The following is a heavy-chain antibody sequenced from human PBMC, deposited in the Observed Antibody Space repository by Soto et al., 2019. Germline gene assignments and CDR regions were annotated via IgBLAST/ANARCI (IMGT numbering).Heavy chain of an antibody. J-gene: IGHJ6*02. Sequence: GGSLRLSCAASGFTFSSYAMSWVRQAPGKGLEWVSAISGSGGSTYYADSVKGRFTISRDNSKNTLYLQMNSLRAEDTAVYYCAKQGPSDSGWTPGYYYYYGMDVWGQGTTVTVSS. CDR3: AKQGPSDSGWTPGYYYYYGMDV. CDR1: GFTFSSYA. D-gene: IGHD6-19*01. V-gene: IGHV3-23*01. CDR2: ISGSGGST.